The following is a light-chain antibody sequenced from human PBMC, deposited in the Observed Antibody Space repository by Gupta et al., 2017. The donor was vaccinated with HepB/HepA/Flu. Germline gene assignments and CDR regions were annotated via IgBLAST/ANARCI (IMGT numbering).Light chain of an antibody. V-gene: IGLV4-69*01. CDR3: QTWSTDIRV. Sequence: QLVLTQSPSASASLGASVKITCTLSSGHSSYAIAWHQQQPEKGTRYLMKFKSDGCHSKGDGFPDRFSAPSSGAERSLTISGLQSEDESDYYCQTWSTDIRVFGGGTKLTVL. J-gene: IGLJ3*02. CDR2: FKSDGCH. CDR1: SGHSSYA.